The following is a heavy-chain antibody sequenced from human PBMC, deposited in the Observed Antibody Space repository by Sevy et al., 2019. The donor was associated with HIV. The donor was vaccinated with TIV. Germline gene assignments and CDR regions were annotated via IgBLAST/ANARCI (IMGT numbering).Heavy chain of an antibody. CDR2: IIPSGGST. CDR3: ASGTGV. J-gene: IGHJ4*02. D-gene: IGHD1-26*01. V-gene: IGHV1-46*01. CDR1: GYTFTTYY. Sequence: ASVKVSCKASGYTFTTYYVHWARQAPGQGLEWMGIIIPSGGSTTYAQKFQGRVTMTRDTSTSTVYMELSSLISDDTAVYYCASGTGVWGQGTLVTVSS.